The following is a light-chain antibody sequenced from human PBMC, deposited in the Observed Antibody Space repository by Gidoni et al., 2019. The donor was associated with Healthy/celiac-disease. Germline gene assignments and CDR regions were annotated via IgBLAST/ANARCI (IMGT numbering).Light chain of an antibody. CDR2: LSSDGSH. Sequence: QLVLTQSPSASASLGASVKLTCTLSRGHSSYALAWHQQQPEKGPRYLMKLSSDGSHSKGDGIPDRFSGSRSGAERYRTSTSLQSEDETDYCGQTWGTGIRMFGGGTKLTVL. J-gene: IGLJ3*02. V-gene: IGLV4-69*01. CDR1: RGHSSYA. CDR3: QTWGTGIRM.